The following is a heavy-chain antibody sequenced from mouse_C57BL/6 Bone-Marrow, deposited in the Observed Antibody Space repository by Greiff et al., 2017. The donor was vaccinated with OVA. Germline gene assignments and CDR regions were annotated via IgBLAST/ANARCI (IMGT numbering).Heavy chain of an antibody. CDR2: IYPRSGNT. CDR3: ARDRYYGFAY. Sequence: QVQLQQSGAELARPGASVKLSCKASGYTFTSYGISWVKQRTGQGLEWIGEIYPRSGNTYYNEKFKGKATLTADKSSSTAYMELRSLTSEDSAVYFCARDRYYGFAYWGQGTLVTVSA. CDR1: GYTFTSYG. D-gene: IGHD2-14*01. J-gene: IGHJ3*01. V-gene: IGHV1-81*01.